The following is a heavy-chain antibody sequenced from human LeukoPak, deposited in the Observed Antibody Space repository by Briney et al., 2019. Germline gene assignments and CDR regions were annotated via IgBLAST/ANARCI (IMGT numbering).Heavy chain of an antibody. CDR1: GFTFDGYA. J-gene: IGHJ4*02. Sequence: GGSLRLSCAASGFTFDGYAMHWVRQAPGKGLEWVSGISWNSGSIGYADSVKGRFTISRDNAKNSLYLQMNSLRAEDTALYYCAKGLYYDILTGYFDYWGQGTLVTVSS. D-gene: IGHD3-9*01. CDR3: AKGLYYDILTGYFDY. V-gene: IGHV3-9*01. CDR2: ISWNSGSI.